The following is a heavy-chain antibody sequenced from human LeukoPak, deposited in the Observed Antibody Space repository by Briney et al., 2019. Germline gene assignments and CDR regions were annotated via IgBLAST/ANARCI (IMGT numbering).Heavy chain of an antibody. CDR1: GFSFSNYG. V-gene: IGHV3-33*01. CDR2: IWYDGSNK. D-gene: IGHD3-10*01. CDR3: AILRGGNY. J-gene: IGHJ4*02. Sequence: GGSLRLSCAASGFSFSNYGMHCVRQAPGKGLEWVAVIWYDGSNKYYADSVKGRFTISRDNSKNTLYVQMSSLRAEDTAVYYCAILRGGNYWGQGTLVTVSS.